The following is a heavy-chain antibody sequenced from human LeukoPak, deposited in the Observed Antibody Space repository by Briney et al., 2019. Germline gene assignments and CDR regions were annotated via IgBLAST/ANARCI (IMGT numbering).Heavy chain of an antibody. CDR1: GFTFSIYG. Sequence: PGGSLRLSCAASGFTFSIYGMSWVRQAPGRGLEWVSAMSGSGGSTYYADSVKGRFTISRDNSKNTLYLQMNSLRAEDTAVYYCAKDVYYDSSAYYYVRYFDLWGRGTLVTVSS. V-gene: IGHV3-23*01. CDR3: AKDVYYDSSAYYYVRYFDL. D-gene: IGHD3-22*01. J-gene: IGHJ2*01. CDR2: MSGSGGST.